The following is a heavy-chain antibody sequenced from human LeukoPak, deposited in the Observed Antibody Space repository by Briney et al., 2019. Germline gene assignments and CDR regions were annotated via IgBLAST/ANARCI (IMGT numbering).Heavy chain of an antibody. CDR3: ARDRGQWLSLLGVCDY. D-gene: IGHD6-19*01. J-gene: IGHJ4*02. Sequence: GASVKVSCKASGYTDTGYYMHWVRQAPGQGLEWLGRINPNSGCTNYAQKFQGRVTMTRDTSIRTAYMELSRLRSDDTAVYYCARDRGQWLSLLGVCDYWGQGTLVTVSS. CDR1: GYTDTGYY. V-gene: IGHV1-2*06. CDR2: INPNSGCT.